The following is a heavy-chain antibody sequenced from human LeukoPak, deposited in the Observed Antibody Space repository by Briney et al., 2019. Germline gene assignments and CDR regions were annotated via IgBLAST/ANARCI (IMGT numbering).Heavy chain of an antibody. CDR3: ARLVCGGGSCPAEFDY. CDR1: GGSISSGGHY. Sequence: SETLSLTCIVSGGSISSGGHYWGWIRQPPGKGLEWIGSIYYSGSTYYNPSLNSRVTIFIDMSKNQFSLKLSSETATDTAVYYCARLVCGGGSCPAEFDYWDQGTLVTVSS. CDR2: IYYSGST. D-gene: IGHD2-15*01. V-gene: IGHV4-39*01. J-gene: IGHJ4*02.